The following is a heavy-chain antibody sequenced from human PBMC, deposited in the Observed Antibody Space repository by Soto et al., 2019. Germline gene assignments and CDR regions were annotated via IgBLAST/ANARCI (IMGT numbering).Heavy chain of an antibody. J-gene: IGHJ6*02. Sequence: XGTLSLTCTVSGGSVSSGSYYGSWIRQPPGKGLEWIGYIYYSGSTNYNPSLKSRVTISVDTSKNQFSLKLSSVTAADTAVYYCASSTYYYDSSGYSGKSYYYYGMDVWGQGTTVTVSS. D-gene: IGHD3-22*01. CDR1: GGSVSSGSYY. CDR2: IYYSGST. CDR3: ASSTYYYDSSGYSGKSYYYYGMDV. V-gene: IGHV4-61*01.